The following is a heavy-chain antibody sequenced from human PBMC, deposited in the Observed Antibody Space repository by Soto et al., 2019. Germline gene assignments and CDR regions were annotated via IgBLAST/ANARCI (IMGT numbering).Heavy chain of an antibody. D-gene: IGHD3-3*01. CDR3: ARVDFWSGYFDY. J-gene: IGHJ4*02. CDR2: IYYSGST. Sequence: LSLTCTVSGGSISSYYWSWIRQPPGKGLEWIGYIYYSGSTNYNPSLKSRVTISVDTSKNQFSLKLSSVTAADTAVYYCARVDFWSGYFDYWGQGTLVTVSS. V-gene: IGHV4-59*01. CDR1: GGSISSYY.